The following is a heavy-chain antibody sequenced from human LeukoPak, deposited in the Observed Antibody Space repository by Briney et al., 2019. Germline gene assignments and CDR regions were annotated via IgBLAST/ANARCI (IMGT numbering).Heavy chain of an antibody. CDR3: ATDRGPTRAFDI. CDR2: IYSGVPT. D-gene: IGHD5-24*01. J-gene: IGHJ3*02. CDR1: GFTVSSNY. V-gene: IGHV3-53*01. Sequence: GGSLRLSCAASGFTVSSNYMSWGRQAPGKGLEWVSVIYSGVPTYYADSVKGRFTISRDNSKNTLYLQMNSLRAEDTAVYYCATDRGPTRAFDIWGQGTMVTVS.